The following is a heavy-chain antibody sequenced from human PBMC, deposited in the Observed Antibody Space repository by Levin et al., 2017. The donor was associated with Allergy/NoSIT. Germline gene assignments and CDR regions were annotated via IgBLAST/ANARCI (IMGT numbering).Heavy chain of an antibody. CDR2: INTNTGNP. CDR1: GYTFTSYA. Sequence: ASVKVSCKASGYTFTSYAMNWVRQAPGQGLEWMGWINTNTGNPTYAQGFTGRFVFSLDTSVSTAYLQISSLKAEDTAVYYCARSTGTTLDNWFDPWGQGTLVTVSS. V-gene: IGHV7-4-1*02. D-gene: IGHD1-7*01. CDR3: ARSTGTTLDNWFDP. J-gene: IGHJ5*02.